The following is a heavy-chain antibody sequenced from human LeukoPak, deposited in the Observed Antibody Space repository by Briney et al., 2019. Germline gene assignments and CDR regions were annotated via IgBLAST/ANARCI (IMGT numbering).Heavy chain of an antibody. CDR1: GYTFTSYA. Sequence: ASVKVSCKASGYTFTSYAMHWVRQAPGQRLEWMGWINAGNGNTKYSQKFQGRVTITRDTSASTAYMELSSLRSEDTAVYYCATYYGSGSYYKNWFDPWGQGTLVTVSS. D-gene: IGHD3-10*01. J-gene: IGHJ5*02. CDR3: ATYYGSGSYYKNWFDP. V-gene: IGHV1-3*01. CDR2: INAGNGNT.